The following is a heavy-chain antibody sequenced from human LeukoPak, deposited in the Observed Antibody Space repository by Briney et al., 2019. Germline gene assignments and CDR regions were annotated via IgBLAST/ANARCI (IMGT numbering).Heavy chain of an antibody. D-gene: IGHD6-19*01. Sequence: ASVKVSCKASGYTFTGYYMHWVRQAPGQGLEWMGWINPNSGDTNYAHTVEGRFTMTRDTSISTAYMELSRLRSDDTAVYYCARDKSGNSGWYSYFDYWGQGTLVTVSS. J-gene: IGHJ4*02. V-gene: IGHV1-2*02. CDR3: ARDKSGNSGWYSYFDY. CDR1: GYTFTGYY. CDR2: INPNSGDT.